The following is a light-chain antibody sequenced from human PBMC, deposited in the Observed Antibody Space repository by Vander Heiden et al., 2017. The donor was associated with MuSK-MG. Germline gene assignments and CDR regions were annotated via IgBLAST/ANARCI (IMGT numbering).Light chain of an antibody. Sequence: EIVLTQSPDTLSLSPGESGTLSCRASQSVSSSYLARYQPKPGQAPSLLSYGASKRASGGQDMCSGRGSGTDFTITIRRVEPEDVAYYHCQHDGRPPTFGGGTKVEIK. CDR2: GAS. V-gene: IGKV3-20*01. J-gene: IGKJ4*02. CDR3: QHDGRPPT. CDR1: QSVSSSY.